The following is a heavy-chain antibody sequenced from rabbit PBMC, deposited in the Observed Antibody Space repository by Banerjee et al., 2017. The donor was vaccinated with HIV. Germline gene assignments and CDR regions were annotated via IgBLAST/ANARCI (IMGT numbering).Heavy chain of an antibody. Sequence: QSLEESGGDLVKPGASLTLTCTASGFSLSSNYYICWVRQAPGKGLEWIACIYVDSVANTYYANWAKGRFSISKTSSTTVTLQMTSLTAADTASYFCARVLVEYDYGMDLWGQGTLVTVS. CDR3: ARVLVEYDYGMDL. V-gene: IGHV1S40*01. CDR2: IYVDSVANT. J-gene: IGHJ6*01. D-gene: IGHD4-2*01. CDR1: GFSLSSNYY.